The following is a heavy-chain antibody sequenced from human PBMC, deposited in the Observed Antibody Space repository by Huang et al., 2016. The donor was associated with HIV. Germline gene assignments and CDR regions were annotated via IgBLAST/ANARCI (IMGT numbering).Heavy chain of an antibody. D-gene: IGHD2-15*01. CDR1: GFKLSGFG. Sequence: QVHLVESGGGVVQPGGSLRLSCAASGFKLSGFGMHWVRQAPGKGLEGVAVISYEGRSQCYTESVKGRFTISRDNSDNTLSLQMKGLRPDDTAVYYCAKESRWFSDFDHWGQGVLVSVSS. J-gene: IGHJ4*02. CDR2: ISYEGRSQ. V-gene: IGHV3-30*18. CDR3: AKESRWFSDFDH.